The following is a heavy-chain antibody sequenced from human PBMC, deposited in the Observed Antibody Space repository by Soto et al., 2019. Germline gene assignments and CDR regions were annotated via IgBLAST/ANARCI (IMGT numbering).Heavy chain of an antibody. CDR2: FIPIFGTA. D-gene: IGHD1-26*01. CDR1: GGTFSSYA. V-gene: IGHV1-69*12. J-gene: IGHJ1*01. CDR3: ASGIFATNIRRGFQH. Sequence: QVQLVQSGAEVKKPGSSVKVSCKASGGTFSSYAISWVRQAPGQGLEWMGGFIPIFGTANYAQKFQGRVMITGDESTSTGYMELSSLRSEDTAVYYCASGIFATNIRRGFQHWGQGTLVTVSS.